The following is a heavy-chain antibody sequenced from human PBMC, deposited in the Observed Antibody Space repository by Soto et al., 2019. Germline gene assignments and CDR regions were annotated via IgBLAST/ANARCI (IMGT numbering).Heavy chain of an antibody. Sequence: QPGGSLRLSCAASGFTFSSYGMHWVRQAPGKGLEWVAVIWYDGSNKYYADSVKGRFTISRDNSKNTLYLQMNSLRAEDTAVYYCARASLYCGGDCYSWDFQHWGQGTLVTVSS. CDR1: GFTFSSYG. J-gene: IGHJ1*01. CDR3: ARASLYCGGDCYSWDFQH. V-gene: IGHV3-33*01. D-gene: IGHD2-21*02. CDR2: IWYDGSNK.